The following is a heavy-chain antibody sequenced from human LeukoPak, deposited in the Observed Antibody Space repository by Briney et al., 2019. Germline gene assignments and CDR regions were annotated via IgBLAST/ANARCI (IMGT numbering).Heavy chain of an antibody. D-gene: IGHD3-3*01. CDR2: IYHSGST. V-gene: IGHV4-30-2*01. J-gene: IGHJ4*02. CDR1: GGSISSGSYY. CDR3: ASLDFWSGYLTRGDY. Sequence: PSQTLSLTCTVSGGSISSGSYYWSWIRQPPGKGLEWIGYIYHSGSTSYNPSLKSRVTISVDRSKNQFSLKLSSVTAADTAVYYCASLDFWSGYLTRGDYWGQGTLVTVSS.